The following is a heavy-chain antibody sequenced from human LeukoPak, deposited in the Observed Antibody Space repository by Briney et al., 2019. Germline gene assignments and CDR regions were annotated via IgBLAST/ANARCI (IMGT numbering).Heavy chain of an antibody. D-gene: IGHD2-21*01. J-gene: IGHJ5*02. Sequence: SETLSLTCTVSGGSISRNYWSWIRKSPGRGLEWIGYIYYSGSTHYNPSLKSRVTMSIDTSKNKFSLKLSSATAADTAIYYCATTYSRSGDDWFDPWGQGTLVTVSS. V-gene: IGHV4-59*01. CDR1: GGSISRNY. CDR2: IYYSGST. CDR3: ATTYSRSGDDWFDP.